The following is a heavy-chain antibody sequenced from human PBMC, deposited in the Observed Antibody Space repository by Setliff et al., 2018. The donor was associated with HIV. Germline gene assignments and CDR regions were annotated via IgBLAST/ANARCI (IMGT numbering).Heavy chain of an antibody. V-gene: IGHV1-46*01. J-gene: IGHJ4*02. CDR2: INPSGGST. CDR3: ARAGGGTPRDTYYCDSSDRLNFDY. Sequence: ASVKVSCKASGYTFTSYYMHWVRQAPGQGLEWMGIINPSGGSTSYAQKFQGRVTMTRDTSTSTVYTELSSLRSEDTAVYYCARAGGGTPRDTYYCDSSDRLNFDYWGQGTLVTVSS. CDR1: GYTFTSYY. D-gene: IGHD3-22*01.